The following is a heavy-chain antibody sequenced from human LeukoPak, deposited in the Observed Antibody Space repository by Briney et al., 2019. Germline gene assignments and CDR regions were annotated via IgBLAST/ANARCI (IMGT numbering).Heavy chain of an antibody. CDR1: GLIFSRNW. CDR3: VKGYCSRGTCYRNGFDI. V-gene: IGHV3-7*01. D-gene: IGHD2-15*01. J-gene: IGHJ3*02. Sequence: GGALRVSCASSGLIFSRNWLSWVRQAAGQGVEGVANINQDESEKYDVDSVKGRFTISSDNAKNSLYLQINSLRPEDKAGYYCVKGYCSRGTCYRNGFDIWGQGTMVTVSS. CDR2: INQDESEK.